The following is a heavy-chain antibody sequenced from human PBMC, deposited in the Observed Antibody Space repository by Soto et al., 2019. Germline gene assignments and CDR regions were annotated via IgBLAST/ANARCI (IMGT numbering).Heavy chain of an antibody. CDR3: ARDRSSGWYGNNWFDP. J-gene: IGHJ5*02. D-gene: IGHD6-19*01. Sequence: SETLSLTCTVSGGSISSYYWSRIRQPPGKGLEWIGYIYYSGSTNYNPSLKSRVTISVDTSKNQFSLKLSSVTAADTAVYYCARDRSSGWYGNNWFDPWGQGTLVTVSS. V-gene: IGHV4-59*01. CDR1: GGSISSYY. CDR2: IYYSGST.